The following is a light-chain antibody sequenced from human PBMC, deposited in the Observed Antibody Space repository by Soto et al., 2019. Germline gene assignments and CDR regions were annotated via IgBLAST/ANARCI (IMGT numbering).Light chain of an antibody. V-gene: IGLV2-14*01. CDR3: SSCTSSSTLEV. CDR1: SSDVGGYNY. CDR2: DVS. Sequence: QSVLTQPASVSGSPGQSITISCTGTSSDVGGYNYVSWYQQHPGKAPKLMIYDVSNRPSGVSNRFSGSKSGNTASLTISGLQAEDEADYYCSSCTSSSTLEVFGTGTKLTVL. J-gene: IGLJ1*01.